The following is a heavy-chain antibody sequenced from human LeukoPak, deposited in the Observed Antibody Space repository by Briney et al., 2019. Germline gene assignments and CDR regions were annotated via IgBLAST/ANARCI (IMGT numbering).Heavy chain of an antibody. Sequence: AGASLRLSCAASGFIFSSYAMSWVRQAPGKGLEWVSAISGSGGSTYYADSVKGRFTISRDNSKNTLYLQMNSLRAEDTAVYYCARADSGSYYTGLFDYWGQGTLVTVSS. V-gene: IGHV3-23*01. D-gene: IGHD1-26*01. CDR1: GFIFSSYA. CDR2: ISGSGGST. CDR3: ARADSGSYYTGLFDY. J-gene: IGHJ4*02.